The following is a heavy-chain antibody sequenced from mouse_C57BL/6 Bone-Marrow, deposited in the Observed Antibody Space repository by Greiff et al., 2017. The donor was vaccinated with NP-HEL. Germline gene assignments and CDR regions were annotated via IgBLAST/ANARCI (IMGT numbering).Heavy chain of an antibody. Sequence: QVQLQQSGAELARPGASVKLSCKASGYTFTSYGISWVKQRTGQGLEWIGEIYPRSGNTYYNEKFKGKATLTADKSSSTAYMELRSLTSEDSAVYFGSTVVATRYYAMDYWGQGTSVTVSS. D-gene: IGHD1-1*01. CDR1: GYTFTSYG. CDR2: IYPRSGNT. V-gene: IGHV1-81*01. CDR3: STVVATRYYAMDY. J-gene: IGHJ4*01.